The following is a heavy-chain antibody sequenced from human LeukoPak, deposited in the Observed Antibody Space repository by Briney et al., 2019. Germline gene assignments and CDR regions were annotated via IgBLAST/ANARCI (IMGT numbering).Heavy chain of an antibody. CDR2: ISAYNGNT. Sequence: ASVKVSCKASGYTFTSYGISWVRQAPGQGLEWMGWISAYNGNTNYAQKLQGRVTMTRDTSTSTVYMELSSLRSDDTAVYYCARDTPYYDFWSGYIAFDIWGQGTMVTVSS. D-gene: IGHD3-3*01. V-gene: IGHV1-18*01. J-gene: IGHJ3*02. CDR1: GYTFTSYG. CDR3: ARDTPYYDFWSGYIAFDI.